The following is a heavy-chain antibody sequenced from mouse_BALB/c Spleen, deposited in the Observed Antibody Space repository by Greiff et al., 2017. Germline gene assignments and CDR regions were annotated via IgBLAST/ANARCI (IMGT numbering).Heavy chain of an antibody. CDR2: IDPSDSET. Sequence: VQLQQSGPQLVRPGASVKLSCKASGYSFTSYWMHWVKQRPGQGLEWIGMIDPSDSETRLNQKFKDKATLTVDKSSSTAYMQLSSPTSEDSAVYDCARRVATGYYAMDYWGQGTSVTVSS. V-gene: IGHV1-69*02. CDR3: ARRVATGYYAMDY. D-gene: IGHD1-1*01. CDR1: GYSFTSYW. J-gene: IGHJ4*01.